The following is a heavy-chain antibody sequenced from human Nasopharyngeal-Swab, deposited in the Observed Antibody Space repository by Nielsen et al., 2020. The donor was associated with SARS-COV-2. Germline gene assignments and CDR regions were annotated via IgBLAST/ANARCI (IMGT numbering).Heavy chain of an antibody. CDR3: AREYKYSGYVNIERGYYYYGMDV. CDR1: GFTFSSYS. D-gene: IGHD5-12*01. J-gene: IGHJ6*02. Sequence: GESLKISCAASGFTFSSYSMNWVRQAPGKGLEWVSSISSSSSYIYYADSVKGRFTISRDNAKNSLYLQMSSLRAEDTAVYYCAREYKYSGYVNIERGYYYYGMDVWGQGTTVTVSS. CDR2: ISSSSSYI. V-gene: IGHV3-21*01.